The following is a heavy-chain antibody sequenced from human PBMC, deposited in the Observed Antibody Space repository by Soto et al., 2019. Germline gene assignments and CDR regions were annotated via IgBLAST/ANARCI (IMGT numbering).Heavy chain of an antibody. V-gene: IGHV3-30-3*01. CDR1: GFTFSSYS. J-gene: IGHJ5*02. CDR3: ARASSSWYSTFDP. CDR2: ISYDGSNK. Sequence: GGSLRLSCAASGFTFSSYSMHWVRQAPGKGLEWVAVISYDGSNKYYADSVKGRFTISRDNSKNTLYLQMNSLRAEDTAVYYWARASSSWYSTFDPWGQGTLVTVSS. D-gene: IGHD6-13*01.